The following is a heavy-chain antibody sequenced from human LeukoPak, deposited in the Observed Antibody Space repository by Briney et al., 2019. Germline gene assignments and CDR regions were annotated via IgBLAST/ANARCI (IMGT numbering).Heavy chain of an antibody. Sequence: QSGGSLRLSCAASGFTFSNYAMTWVRQAPGKGLEWVSTIGNSGGNTYYADSVKGRFTTSRDNSKNTLYLQMNRLRVEDTAVYYCAKGPQDGYNDVLIGYFQHWGQGTLVTASS. J-gene: IGHJ1*01. D-gene: IGHD5-24*01. CDR3: AKGPQDGYNDVLIGYFQH. CDR2: IGNSGGNT. V-gene: IGHV3-23*01. CDR1: GFTFSNYA.